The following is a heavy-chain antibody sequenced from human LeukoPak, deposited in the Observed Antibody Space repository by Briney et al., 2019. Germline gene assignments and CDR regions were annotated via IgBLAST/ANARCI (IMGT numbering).Heavy chain of an antibody. CDR1: GYSFTSYW. V-gene: IGHV5-51*01. CDR2: IYPGDSDT. Sequence: ASVKVSCKGSGYSFTSYWIGWVRQMPGKGLEWMGIIYPGDSDTRYSPSFQGQVTISADKSISTAYLQWSSLKASDTAMYYCAGRGAPYCSGGSCSQNRGSYSQHWGKGPLVPFSS. D-gene: IGHD2-15*01. CDR3: AGRGAPYCSGGSCSQNRGSYSQH. J-gene: IGHJ1*01.